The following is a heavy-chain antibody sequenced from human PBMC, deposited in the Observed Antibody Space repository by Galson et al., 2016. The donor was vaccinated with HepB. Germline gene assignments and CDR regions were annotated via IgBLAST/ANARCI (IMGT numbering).Heavy chain of an antibody. CDR1: GYSFSSYW. CDR3: ARREFPYTNSPGGVVDS. D-gene: IGHD3-16*01. J-gene: IGHJ4*02. Sequence: QSGAEVKKPGESLKISCKGSGYSFSSYWIVWVRQMPGKGLEWMGIFYPGDSDTTYSPSFQGQVTFSADKSINPAYLQWSSLKASDTAMYYWARREFPYTNSPGGVVDSWGQGTLVTVSS. V-gene: IGHV5-51*01. CDR2: FYPGDSDT.